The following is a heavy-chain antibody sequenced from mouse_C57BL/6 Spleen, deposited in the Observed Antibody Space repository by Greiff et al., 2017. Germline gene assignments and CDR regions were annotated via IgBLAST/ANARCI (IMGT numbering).Heavy chain of an antibody. V-gene: IGHV1-64*01. Sequence: QLQQPGAELVKPGASVKLSCKASGYTFTSYWMHWVKQRPGQGLEWIGMIHPNSGSTNYNEKFKSKATLTVDKSSSTAYMQLSSLTSEDSAVYYCARSQSPYYGSSYVAMDYWGQGTSVTVSS. CDR1: GYTFTSYW. J-gene: IGHJ4*01. CDR2: IHPNSGST. D-gene: IGHD1-1*01. CDR3: ARSQSPYYGSSYVAMDY.